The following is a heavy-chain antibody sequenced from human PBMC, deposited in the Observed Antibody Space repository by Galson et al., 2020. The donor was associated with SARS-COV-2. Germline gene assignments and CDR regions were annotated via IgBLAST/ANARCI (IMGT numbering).Heavy chain of an antibody. CDR1: GFSLTTSGVG. J-gene: IGHJ4*02. CDR3: AHSAPSSLTIFGVVIVKDYLDY. V-gene: IGHV2-5*01. D-gene: IGHD3-3*01. CDR2: IYWNEDK. Sequence: ESGPTLVKPTQTLTLTCTFSGFSLTTSGVGVGWIRQPPGKALEWLALIYWNEDKRYSPSLKSRLTITKDTSKNQVVLTMTNMDPVDTATYFCAHSAPSSLTIFGVVIVKDYLDYWGQGTLVTVSS.